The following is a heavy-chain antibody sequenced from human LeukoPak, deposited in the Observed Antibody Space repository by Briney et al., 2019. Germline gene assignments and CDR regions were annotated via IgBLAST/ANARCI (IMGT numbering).Heavy chain of an antibody. V-gene: IGHV4-34*01. CDR1: GASFSGYY. CDR2: INHSGST. Sequence: SETLSLTCAVYGASFSGYYWSWIRQPPGKGLEWIGEINHSGSTNYNPSLKSRVTISVDTSKNQFSLKLSSVNAADTAVYYCATEAVAADYWGQGTLVTVSS. D-gene: IGHD6-19*01. CDR3: ATEAVAADY. J-gene: IGHJ4*02.